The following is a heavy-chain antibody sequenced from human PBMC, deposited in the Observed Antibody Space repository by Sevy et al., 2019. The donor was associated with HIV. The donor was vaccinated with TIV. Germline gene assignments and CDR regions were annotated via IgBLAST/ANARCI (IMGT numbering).Heavy chain of an antibody. D-gene: IGHD2-21*01. CDR1: GFPFDTFA. J-gene: IGHJ4*02. V-gene: IGHV3-23*01. CDR3: VSWVKAHLDS. Sequence: GGSLRLSCTAFGFPFDTFALNWVRQAPGKGLEWVSTIGRGPENIHYADSVKGRFTISRDNSRNTVYLQLNNLRAEDTAMYYCVSWVKAHLDSWGQGTPVTVSS. CDR2: IGRGPENI.